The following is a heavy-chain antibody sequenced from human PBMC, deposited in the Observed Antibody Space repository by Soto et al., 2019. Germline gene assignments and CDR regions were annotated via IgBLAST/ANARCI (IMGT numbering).Heavy chain of an antibody. D-gene: IGHD1-1*01. CDR2: ISGGGSST. V-gene: IGHV3-23*01. J-gene: IGHJ4*02. CDR3: ARGQILQLENIFDC. Sequence: GGSLRLSCTASGFTFSDYIMSWVRQAPGRGLEWVSAISGGGSSTFYADSVKGRFVISRDNSKNTIHLQLDSLRAEDTAVYFRARGQILQLENIFDCWGQGALVTVSS. CDR1: GFTFSDYI.